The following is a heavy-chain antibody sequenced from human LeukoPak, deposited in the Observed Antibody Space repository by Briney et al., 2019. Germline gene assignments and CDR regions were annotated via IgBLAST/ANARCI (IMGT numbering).Heavy chain of an antibody. J-gene: IGHJ2*01. CDR3: ARNQVTVTPMDWYFDL. CDR2: IYYTGST. CDR1: GGSIRSNY. V-gene: IGHV4-59*01. Sequence: SETLSLTCTVSGGSIRSNYWSWIRQPPGKGLEWIGYIYYTGSTNYNPSLKRRVTISVEKSKNQFSLKLNSMIAADTAVYYCARNQVTVTPMDWYFDLWGRGTLVTVSS. D-gene: IGHD4-17*01.